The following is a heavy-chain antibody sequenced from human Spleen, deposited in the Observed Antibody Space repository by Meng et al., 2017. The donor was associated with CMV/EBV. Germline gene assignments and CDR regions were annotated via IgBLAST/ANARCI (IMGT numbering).Heavy chain of an antibody. V-gene: IGHV1-69*02. J-gene: IGHJ3*01. CDR3: AATRGAARPEGFDF. Sequence: SVKVSCKTSGSIFNTYTLSWVRNAPGQGLEWMGRISPILGVAVYAQRYQGRVTIVADKSTSTTYMEMSGLTSEDTAMFYCAATRGAARPEGFDFWGQGTLVTASS. CDR1: GSIFNTYT. D-gene: IGHD6-6*01. CDR2: ISPILGVA.